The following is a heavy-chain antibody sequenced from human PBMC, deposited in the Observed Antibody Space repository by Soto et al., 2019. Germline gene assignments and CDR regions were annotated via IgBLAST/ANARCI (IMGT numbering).Heavy chain of an antibody. CDR1: GFTFSTYG. D-gene: IGHD6-25*01. CDR2: IRYVGSNQ. J-gene: IGHJ6*04. Sequence: PGGSLRLSCAASGFTFSTYGMHWVRQAPGKGLEWVAGIRYVGSNQYYADSVKGQFTISRDNSKNTLYMQMDSLRADDTAVYYCARDFTAASSCSGPPHYVLDVWGKGTQVTGS. V-gene: IGHV3-33*01. CDR3: ARDFTAASSCSGPPHYVLDV.